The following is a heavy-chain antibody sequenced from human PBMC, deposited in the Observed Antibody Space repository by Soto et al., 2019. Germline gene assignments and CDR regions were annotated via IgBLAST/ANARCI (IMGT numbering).Heavy chain of an antibody. J-gene: IGHJ4*02. CDR2: MYHSGST. V-gene: IGHV4-30-2*01. CDR3: ARVPDY. CDR1: GGSISSGGYS. Sequence: QMQLQESGSGLVKPSQTLSLTCAVSGGSISSGGYSWSCIRQPPGKGLEWIGYMYHSGSTYYNPSLKSRVTTPIDRSKNQFSLKLSSVTAADTAGYYCARVPDYWGQGILVTVSS. D-gene: IGHD2-2*01.